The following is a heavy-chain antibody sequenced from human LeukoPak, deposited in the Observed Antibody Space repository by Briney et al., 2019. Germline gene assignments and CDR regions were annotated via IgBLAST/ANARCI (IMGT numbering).Heavy chain of an antibody. V-gene: IGHV3-11*01. D-gene: IGHD3-3*01. CDR3: ASGGYYTDDAFDI. Sequence: PGGSLRLSCAASGFAFSDYYMSWIRQAPGKGLEWVSYISSSGSTIYYADSVKGRFTISRDNAKNSLYLQMNSLRAEDTAVYYCASGGYYTDDAFDIWGQGTMVTVSS. J-gene: IGHJ3*02. CDR1: GFAFSDYY. CDR2: ISSSGSTI.